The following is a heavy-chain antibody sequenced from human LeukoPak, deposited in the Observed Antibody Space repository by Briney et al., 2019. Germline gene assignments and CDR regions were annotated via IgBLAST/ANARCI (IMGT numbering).Heavy chain of an antibody. J-gene: IGHJ4*02. CDR2: INPNSGGT. D-gene: IGHD3-10*01. CDR3: ARPLYGSGTNLDY. CDR1: GYTFTGYY. V-gene: IGHV1-2*02. Sequence: GASVKVSCKASGYTFTGYYMHWVRQAPGQGLEWMGWINPNSGGTNYAQKFQGRVTMTRDTSISTAYMELSRLRSDDTAVYYCARPLYGSGTNLDYWGQGTLVTVSS.